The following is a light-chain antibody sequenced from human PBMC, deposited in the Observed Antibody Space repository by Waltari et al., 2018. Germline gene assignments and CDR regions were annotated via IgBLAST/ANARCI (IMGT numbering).Light chain of an antibody. CDR3: LQSSQWPYA. V-gene: IGKV2-30*02. Sequence: DVVMTQSPLSLAVTLGQPASISCWSSQSLVQSDGNTFLNWFHQRPGQPPRRLIYKVSNRESGVPDRFSGSGSGTYFTLKISRVEAEDVGIYYCLQSSQWPYAFGQGTKLEIK. J-gene: IGKJ2*01. CDR1: QSLVQSDGNTF. CDR2: KVS.